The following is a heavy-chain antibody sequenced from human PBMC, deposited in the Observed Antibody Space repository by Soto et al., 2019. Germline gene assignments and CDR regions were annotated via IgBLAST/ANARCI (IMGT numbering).Heavy chain of an antibody. D-gene: IGHD2-15*01. Sequence: GASVKVSCKASGYTFTGYYMHWVRQAPGQGLEWMGWINPNSGGTNYAQKFQGWVTMTRDTSISTAYMELSRLRSEDTAVYYCARTHCSGGSCYDGMDVWGQGTTVTVSS. V-gene: IGHV1-2*04. J-gene: IGHJ6*02. CDR2: INPNSGGT. CDR1: GYTFTGYY. CDR3: ARTHCSGGSCYDGMDV.